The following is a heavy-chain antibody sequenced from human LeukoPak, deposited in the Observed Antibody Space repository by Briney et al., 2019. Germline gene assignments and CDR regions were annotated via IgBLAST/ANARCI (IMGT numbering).Heavy chain of an antibody. Sequence: SETLSLTCTVSGGSISSYYWGWIRQPAGKGLEWIGRIYTSGSTNYNPSLKSRVTMSVDTSKNQFSLKLSSVTAADTAVYYCARVVYGLGASSWFDPWGQGTLVTVSS. CDR1: GGSISSYY. CDR2: IYTSGST. D-gene: IGHD3-10*01. V-gene: IGHV4-4*07. J-gene: IGHJ5*02. CDR3: ARVVYGLGASSWFDP.